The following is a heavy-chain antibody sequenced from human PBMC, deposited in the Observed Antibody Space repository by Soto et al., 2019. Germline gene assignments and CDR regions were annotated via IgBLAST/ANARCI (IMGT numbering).Heavy chain of an antibody. CDR3: ARGRWLRTSYDY. D-gene: IGHD5-12*01. J-gene: IGHJ4*02. Sequence: SETLSLTCAVYGGSFSGYYWSWIRQPPGKGLEWIGEINHSGSTNYNPSLKSRVTISVDTSKNQFSLKLSSVTAADTAVYYCARGRWLRTSYDYWGQGTLVTVS. CDR1: GGSFSGYY. V-gene: IGHV4-34*01. CDR2: INHSGST.